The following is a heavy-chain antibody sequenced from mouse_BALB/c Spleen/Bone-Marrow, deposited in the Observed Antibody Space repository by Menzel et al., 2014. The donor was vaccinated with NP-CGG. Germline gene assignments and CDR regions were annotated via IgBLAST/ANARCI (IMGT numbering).Heavy chain of an antibody. CDR2: ISSGGSYT. J-gene: IGHJ2*01. CDR1: GFTFSSYG. Sequence: EVKVEESGGDLVKPGGSLKLSCAASGFTFSSYGMSWVRQTPDKRLEWVATISSGGSYTYYPGSVKGRFTISRDNAKNTLYLQMSSLKSEDTAMYYCARQTYYDYDGYFDYWGQGTTLTVSS. D-gene: IGHD2-4*01. CDR3: ARQTYYDYDGYFDY. V-gene: IGHV5-6*02.